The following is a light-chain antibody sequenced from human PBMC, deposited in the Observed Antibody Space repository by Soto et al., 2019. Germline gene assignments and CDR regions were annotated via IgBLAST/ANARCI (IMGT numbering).Light chain of an antibody. CDR3: QSYDSSLSGWV. V-gene: IGLV1-40*01. J-gene: IGLJ3*02. Sequence: QSVLTQPPSVSGAPGQRVTISCTGSSSNIGAGYDVHWYQQLPGTAPKLLIFGNNNRPSGVPDRFSGSKSGTSASLAITGLQAADEADYYCQSYDSSLSGWVFGGGTNLPVL. CDR2: GNN. CDR1: SSNIGAGYD.